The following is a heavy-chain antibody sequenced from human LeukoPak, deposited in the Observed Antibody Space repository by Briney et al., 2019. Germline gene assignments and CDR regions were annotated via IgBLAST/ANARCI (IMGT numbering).Heavy chain of an antibody. CDR1: GGTFSSYA. V-gene: IGHV1-69*04. CDR2: IIPILGIA. CDR3: ARWIQLWSNDAFDI. Sequence: SVKVSCKASGGTFSSYAISWVRQAPGQGLEWMGRIIPILGIANYAQKFQGRATITADKSTSTAYMELSSLRSEDTAVYYCARWIQLWSNDAFDIWGQGTMVTVSS. D-gene: IGHD5-18*01. J-gene: IGHJ3*02.